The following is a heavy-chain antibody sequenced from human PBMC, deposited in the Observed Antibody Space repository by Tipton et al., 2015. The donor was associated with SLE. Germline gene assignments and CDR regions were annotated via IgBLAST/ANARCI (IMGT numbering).Heavy chain of an antibody. CDR1: GGSFSGYY. Sequence: TLSLTCAVYGGSFSGYYWSWIRQPPGKGLEWIGYIYYSGSTNYNPSLKSRVAISVDTSKNQFSLKLSSVTAADTAVYYCARGATLRDAFDIWGQGTMVTVSS. J-gene: IGHJ3*02. CDR3: ARGATLRDAFDI. V-gene: IGHV4-59*01. CDR2: IYYSGST.